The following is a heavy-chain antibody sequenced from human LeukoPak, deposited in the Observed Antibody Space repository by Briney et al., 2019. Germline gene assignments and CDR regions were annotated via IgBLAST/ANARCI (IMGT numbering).Heavy chain of an antibody. CDR2: ISADGGST. Sequence: GGSLRLSCAASGFNFDAYAMHWVRQAPGKGLQWVSLISADGGSTYYADSVKGRFTISRDNSKNSLYLQMNSLTTEDTAFYYCAKDKAGTIVWYGRWAIGLFDYWGQGTLVTVSS. CDR3: AKDKAGTIVWYGRWAIGLFDY. V-gene: IGHV3-43*02. CDR1: GFNFDAYA. J-gene: IGHJ4*02. D-gene: IGHD6-13*01.